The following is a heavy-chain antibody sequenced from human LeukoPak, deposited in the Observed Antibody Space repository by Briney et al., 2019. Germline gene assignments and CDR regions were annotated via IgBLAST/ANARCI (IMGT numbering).Heavy chain of an antibody. D-gene: IGHD5-12*01. Sequence: PGGSLRLSCAASGFTFSSYSMNWVRQAPGKGLEWVSSISSSSSYIYYADSAKGRFTISRDNAKNSLYLQMNSLRAEDTAVYYCARDDGGYDYLLDYWGQGTLVTVSS. CDR1: GFTFSSYS. CDR3: ARDDGGYDYLLDY. CDR2: ISSSSSYI. J-gene: IGHJ4*02. V-gene: IGHV3-21*01.